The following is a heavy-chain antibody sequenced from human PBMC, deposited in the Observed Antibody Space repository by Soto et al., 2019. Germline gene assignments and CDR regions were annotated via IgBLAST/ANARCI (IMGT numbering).Heavy chain of an antibody. D-gene: IGHD2-2*01. CDR1: GFTFSSYD. CDR2: ISHDGSNK. J-gene: IGHJ3*02. CDR3: ATLPGTLDAFDI. V-gene: IGHV3-30-3*01. Sequence: GSLRLSCAASGFTFSSYDMHWVRQAPGKGLEWVAVISHDGSNKHYADSVKGRFTISRDNSKNTLYLQMNSLRAEDTAVYYCATLPGTLDAFDIWGQGTMVTVSS.